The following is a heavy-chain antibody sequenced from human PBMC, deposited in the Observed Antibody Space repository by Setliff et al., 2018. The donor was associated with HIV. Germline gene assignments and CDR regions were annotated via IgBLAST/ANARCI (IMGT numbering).Heavy chain of an antibody. CDR1: GFTFSSYW. J-gene: IGHJ4*02. V-gene: IGHV3-7*01. Sequence: PGGSLRLSCAASGFTFSSYWMSWVRQAPGKGLEWVANIKQDGSEKYYVDSVKGRFTISRDNAKKTLYLQMNSLSAEDTAVYYCARDNRGRAKPWDWGQGTLVTVSS. D-gene: IGHD3-10*01. CDR3: ARDNRGRAKPWD. CDR2: IKQDGSEK.